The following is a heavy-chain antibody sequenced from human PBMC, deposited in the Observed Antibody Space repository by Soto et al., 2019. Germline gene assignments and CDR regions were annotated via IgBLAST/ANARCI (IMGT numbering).Heavy chain of an antibody. J-gene: IGHJ3*02. Sequence: QITLKESGPTLVKPTQTLTLTCTFSGFSLSTSGVGVGWIRQPPGKALEWLALIYWDDDKRYSPSLKRRLTITKDTSMSQVVLTMTNMRPVDTATYYCAHRRGGSFSFDIWGQGTVVTVSS. CDR3: AHRRGGSFSFDI. CDR1: GFSLSTSGVG. V-gene: IGHV2-5*02. D-gene: IGHD1-26*01. CDR2: IYWDDDK.